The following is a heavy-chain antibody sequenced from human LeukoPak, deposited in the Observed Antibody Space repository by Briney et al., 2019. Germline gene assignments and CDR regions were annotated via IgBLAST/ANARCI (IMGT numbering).Heavy chain of an antibody. CDR3: AKDTAMETYYFDY. CDR1: GFTFDDYA. D-gene: IGHD5-18*01. V-gene: IGHV3-9*01. CDR2: ISWNSGSI. Sequence: PGRSLRLSCAASGFTFDDYAMHWVRQAPGKGLEWVSGISWNSGSIGYADSVKGRFTISRDNAKNSLYLQTNSLRAEDTALYYCAKDTAMETYYFDYWGQGTLVTVSS. J-gene: IGHJ4*02.